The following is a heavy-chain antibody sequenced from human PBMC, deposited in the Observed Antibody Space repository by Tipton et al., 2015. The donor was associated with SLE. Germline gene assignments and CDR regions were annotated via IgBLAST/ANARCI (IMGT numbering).Heavy chain of an antibody. CDR1: GFTFSSYA. CDR2: ISGSGTTT. D-gene: IGHD6-19*01. J-gene: IGHJ6*02. V-gene: IGHV3-23*01. CDR3: AKEVLDSTSWAVYYYYGMDV. Sequence: GSLRLSCAASGFTFSSYAMSWVRQAPGMGLEWVSVISGSGTTTHYADSVKGRFTISRGNSKNTLYLQMDGLRADDTAVYYCAKEVLDSTSWAVYYYYGMDVWGQGTAVTASS.